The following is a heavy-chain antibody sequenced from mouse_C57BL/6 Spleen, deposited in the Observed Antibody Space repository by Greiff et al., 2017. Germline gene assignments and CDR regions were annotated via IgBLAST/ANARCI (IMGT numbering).Heavy chain of an antibody. J-gene: IGHJ3*01. V-gene: IGHV1-76*01. D-gene: IGHD2-4*01. Sequence: VQLQQSGAELVRPGASVKLSCKASGYTFTDYYINWVKQRPGQGLEWIARIYPGSGNTYYNEKFKGKATLTAEKSSSTAYMQLSSLTSEDSAVYFCARWPYNDYDDAYWGQGTLVTVSA. CDR3: ARWPYNDYDDAY. CDR1: GYTFTDYY. CDR2: IYPGSGNT.